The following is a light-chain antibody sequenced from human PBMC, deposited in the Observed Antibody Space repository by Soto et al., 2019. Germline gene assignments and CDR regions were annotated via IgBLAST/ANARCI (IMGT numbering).Light chain of an antibody. V-gene: IGLV2-14*01. CDR1: SSDVGGYNY. Sequence: QSALTQPASVSGSPGQSTTISCTGTSSDVGGYNYVSWYQQFTGKAPKVMIFEVSHRPSGVSNRFSGSKSGSTASLTISGLQAEDEADYYCSSYTSSNTYVFGTGTKVTVL. J-gene: IGLJ1*01. CDR3: SSYTSSNTYV. CDR2: EVS.